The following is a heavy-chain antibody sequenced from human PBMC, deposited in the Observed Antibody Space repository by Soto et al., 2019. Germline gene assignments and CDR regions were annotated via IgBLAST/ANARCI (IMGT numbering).Heavy chain of an antibody. V-gene: IGHV3-23*01. CDR2: ISGSGFST. CDR3: ATFTFGRPFDT. CDR1: GFTFNTYA. J-gene: IGHJ3*02. D-gene: IGHD3-16*01. Sequence: LRLSCAASGFTFNTYAMSWVRQAPGQGLEWVSAISGSGFSTYYADSVKGRFSISSDSSENTLFLQMNSLRADDTAVYFCATFTFGRPFDTWGQGTMVTVSS.